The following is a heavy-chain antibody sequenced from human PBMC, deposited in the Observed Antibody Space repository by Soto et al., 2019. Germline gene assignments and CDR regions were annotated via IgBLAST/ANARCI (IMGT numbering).Heavy chain of an antibody. Sequence: QVQLVESGGGVVQPGRSLRLSCAASGFIFTSYGMHWVRQAPGKGLERMALILHDGSAEHYADSVKGRFTISRDNSKNTLYLQMNSLTAEDTAVYYCARSRDGYSFYFYYGMDGWGQGTTVTVSS. CDR1: GFIFTSYG. CDR2: ILHDGSAE. V-gene: IGHV3-30*03. J-gene: IGHJ6*02. CDR3: ARSRDGYSFYFYYGMDG. D-gene: IGHD4-4*01.